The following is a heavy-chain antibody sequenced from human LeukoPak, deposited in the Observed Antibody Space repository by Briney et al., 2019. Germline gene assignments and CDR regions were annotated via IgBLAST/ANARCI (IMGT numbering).Heavy chain of an antibody. J-gene: IGHJ4*02. D-gene: IGHD2-2*01. CDR2: IYTSGST. CDR1: GGSISSGSYY. CDR3: ARVATDIVVVPAAGYFDY. V-gene: IGHV4-61*02. Sequence: SQTLSLTCTVSGGSISSGSYYWSWIRQPTGKGLEWIGRIYTSGSTNYNPSLKSRVTISVDTSKNQFSLKLSSVTAADTAVYYCARVATDIVVVPAAGYFDYWGQGTLVTVSS.